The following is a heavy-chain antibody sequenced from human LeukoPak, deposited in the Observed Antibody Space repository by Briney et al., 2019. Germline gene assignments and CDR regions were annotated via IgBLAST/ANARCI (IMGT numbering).Heavy chain of an antibody. CDR1: GFTFSNYA. D-gene: IGHD5-12*01. CDR2: ISNDARNK. CDR3: VRDDRGYSGYHFDH. V-gene: IGHV3-30*14. Sequence: PGGSLRLSCAASGFTFSNYALHWVRQAPGKGLEWVAFISNDARNKNYPDSVEGRFTISRDNSKNTLYLQMNSLRAEGTAVYYRVRDDRGYSGYHFDHWGQGTLVTVSS. J-gene: IGHJ4*02.